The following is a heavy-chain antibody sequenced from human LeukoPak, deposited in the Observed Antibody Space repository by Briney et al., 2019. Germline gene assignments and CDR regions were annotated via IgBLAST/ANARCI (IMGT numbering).Heavy chain of an antibody. CDR1: GYTFTSYG. CDR3: ARLYHMVRGNNPMGYNWFDP. Sequence: ASVKVSCKASGYTFTSYGISWVRQAPGQGLEWMGWISAYNGNTNYAQKLQGRVTMTTDTSTSTAYMELRSLRSDDTAVYYCARLYHMVRGNNPMGYNWFDPWGQGTLVTVSS. V-gene: IGHV1-18*01. D-gene: IGHD3-10*01. CDR2: ISAYNGNT. J-gene: IGHJ5*02.